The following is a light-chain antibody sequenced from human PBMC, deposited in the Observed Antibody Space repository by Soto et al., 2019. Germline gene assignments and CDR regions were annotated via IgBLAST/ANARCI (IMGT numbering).Light chain of an antibody. CDR2: GAS. V-gene: IGKV3-11*01. CDR1: QNIGNN. J-gene: IGKJ5*01. CDR3: QQRGEWPPGAT. Sequence: EIVLTQSPATLSLSPGERATLSCRASQNIGNNLAWYQQRPGQAPRLLIAGASSRATGTPARFSGSGSGAAYTLTISSLKPEDFAVYYCQQRGEWPPGATFGQGTRLEIK.